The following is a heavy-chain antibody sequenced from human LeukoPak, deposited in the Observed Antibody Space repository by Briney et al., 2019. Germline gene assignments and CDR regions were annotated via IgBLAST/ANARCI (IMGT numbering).Heavy chain of an antibody. J-gene: IGHJ5*02. Sequence: GASVKVSCKASGYTFTSYGISWVRQAPGRGLEWKGRIIPILGIANYAQKFQGRVTITADKSTSTAYMELSSLRSEDTAVYYCARLYVFWSGLNWFDPWGQGTLVTVSS. V-gene: IGHV1-69*04. CDR1: GYTFTSYG. CDR3: ARLYVFWSGLNWFDP. D-gene: IGHD3-3*01. CDR2: IIPILGIA.